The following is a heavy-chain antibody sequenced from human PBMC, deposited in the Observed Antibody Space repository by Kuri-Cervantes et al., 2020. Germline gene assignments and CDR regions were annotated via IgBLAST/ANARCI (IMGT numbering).Heavy chain of an antibody. J-gene: IGHJ4*02. D-gene: IGHD6-19*01. V-gene: IGHV4-34*01. CDR3: ARLSSGVDY. Sequence: GSLRLSCAVYGGSFSGYYWSWIRQPPGKGLEWIGEINHSGSTNYNPSLKSRVTISVDTSKNQFSLKLSSVTAADTAVYYCARLSSGVDYWGQGTLVTVSS. CDR2: INHSGST. CDR1: GGSFSGYY.